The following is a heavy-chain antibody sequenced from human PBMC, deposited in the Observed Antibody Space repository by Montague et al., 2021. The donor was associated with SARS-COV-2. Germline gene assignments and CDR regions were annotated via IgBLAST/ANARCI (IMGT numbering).Heavy chain of an antibody. CDR1: GDSIGSSSNY. Sequence: SXTLSLTCTVSGDSIGSSSNYWGWIRQSPGKGLEWIGEINHRGSTNYNPSLKSRVAISVDTSKNQFSLKMTSVTAADTAVYYCARGRQHINMVVVVVTGGEYYFDFWGQGTLVAVSS. J-gene: IGHJ4*02. D-gene: IGHD3-22*01. CDR2: INHRGST. V-gene: IGHV4-39*07. CDR3: ARGRQHINMVVVVVTGGEYYFDF.